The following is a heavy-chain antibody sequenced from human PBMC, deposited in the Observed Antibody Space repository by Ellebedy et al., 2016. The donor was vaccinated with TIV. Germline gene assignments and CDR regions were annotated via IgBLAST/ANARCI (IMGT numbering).Heavy chain of an antibody. CDR1: GFTFSSHA. J-gene: IGHJ4*02. CDR3: ARATRVAGSPNSLIDY. D-gene: IGHD6-19*01. CDR2: ISNNADAT. V-gene: IGHV3-23*01. Sequence: PGGSLRLSCAGSGFTFSSHAMSWVRQAPGKGLEWVSVISNNADATYYADPVKGRFTISRDNSKNTVYLQMNSLRAEDTALYYCARATRVAGSPNSLIDYWGQGILVTVSS.